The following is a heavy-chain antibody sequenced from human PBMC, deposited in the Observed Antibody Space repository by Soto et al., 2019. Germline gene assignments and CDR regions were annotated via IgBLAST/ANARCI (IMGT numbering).Heavy chain of an antibody. CDR3: AEIAAAGTENAFDI. Sequence: QVQLVQSGAEVKKPGSSVKVSCEASGGTFSSYAISWVRQAPGQGLEWMGGIIPIFGTANYAQKFQGRVTITADESTSTAYMGLSSLRSEDTAVYYCAEIAAAGTENAFDIWGQGTMVTVSS. J-gene: IGHJ3*02. CDR2: IIPIFGTA. V-gene: IGHV1-69*12. D-gene: IGHD6-13*01. CDR1: GGTFSSYA.